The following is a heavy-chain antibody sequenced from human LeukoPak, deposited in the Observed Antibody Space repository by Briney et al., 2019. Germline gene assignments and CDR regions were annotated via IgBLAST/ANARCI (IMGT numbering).Heavy chain of an antibody. D-gene: IGHD1-26*01. J-gene: IGHJ4*02. CDR1: VGSISSYY. Sequence: PSETLSLTCTVSVGSISSYYWSWIRQPPWKGLEWIGYIYYSGSTNYNPSLKSRVTISVDTSKNQFSLKLSSVTAADTAVYYCARIVGATEFDYWGQGTLVTVSS. CDR2: IYYSGST. V-gene: IGHV4-59*13. CDR3: ARIVGATEFDY.